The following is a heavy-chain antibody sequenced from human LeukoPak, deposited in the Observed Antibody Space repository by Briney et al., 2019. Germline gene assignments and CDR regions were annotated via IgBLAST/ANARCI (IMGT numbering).Heavy chain of an antibody. CDR2: ISVNNGMT. Sequence: GASVKVSCKTSGYTFNIYGISWVRQAPGQGLEWMGWISVNNGMTKYAQKLQGRGTMTTDTSTSTAYMELRSLTSDDTAVYYCARDRGPTYDSRVIDYWGQGTLVTVSS. J-gene: IGHJ4*02. CDR3: ARDRGPTYDSRVIDY. V-gene: IGHV1-18*01. D-gene: IGHD3-22*01. CDR1: GYTFNIYG.